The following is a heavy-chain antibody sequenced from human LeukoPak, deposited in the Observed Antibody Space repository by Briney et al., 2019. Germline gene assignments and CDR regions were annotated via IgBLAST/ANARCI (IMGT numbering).Heavy chain of an antibody. J-gene: IGHJ3*01. D-gene: IGHD6-6*01. CDR1: GFTFSGFW. V-gene: IGHV3-7*03. Sequence: TGGSLRLSCAVSGFTFSGFWMSWSRQAPGKGLEWVASINSDGSEGYYADVVKGRFTISRDNAKNSLYLQINSLRAEDTAVYYCARPSYSSSSSVWGQGTKVTVSS. CDR3: ARPSYSSSSSV. CDR2: INSDGSEG.